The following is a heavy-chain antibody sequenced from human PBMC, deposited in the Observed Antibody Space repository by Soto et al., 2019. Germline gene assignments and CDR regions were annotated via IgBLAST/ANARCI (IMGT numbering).Heavy chain of an antibody. J-gene: IGHJ6*02. D-gene: IGHD3-3*01. CDR3: AMRRYVLLSLEWSSGMEV. CDR2: ISHAGSDK. Sequence: QVHLVESGGGVVQPGRSLRLSCAASGFTFSSYGMNWVRQAPGKGLEWVAFISHAGSDKYYADSVKGRLTISRDNSTKTMDEKMNCLRVDDTAVYYCAMRRYVLLSLEWSSGMEVWGQGTTVAVSS. V-gene: IGHV3-30*03. CDR1: GFTFSSYG.